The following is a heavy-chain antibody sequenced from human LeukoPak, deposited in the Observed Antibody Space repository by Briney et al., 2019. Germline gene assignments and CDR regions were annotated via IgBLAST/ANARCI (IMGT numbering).Heavy chain of an antibody. J-gene: IGHJ5*02. V-gene: IGHV4-39*01. CDR1: GGSISSSSYY. Sequence: SETLSLTCTVSGGSISSSSYYWGWIRQPPGKGLEWIGSIYYSGSTYYNPSLKSRVTISVDTSKNQFSLKLSSVTAADTAVYYCARHPTPSWYYDFWSGSNWFDPWGQGTLVTVSS. D-gene: IGHD3-3*01. CDR3: ARHPTPSWYYDFWSGSNWFDP. CDR2: IYYSGST.